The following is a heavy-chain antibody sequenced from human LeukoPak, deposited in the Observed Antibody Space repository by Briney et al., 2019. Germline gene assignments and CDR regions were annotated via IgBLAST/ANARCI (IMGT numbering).Heavy chain of an antibody. D-gene: IGHD3/OR15-3a*01. Sequence: GPVKVSCKASGYTFIRYYIHWVRQAPGQGLEWMGIVNPSGDSTNYAQKFQGRVTMTRDTSTSTVYMELSSLRSEDTAVYYCARWTTTYLDYWGQGTLVTVSS. V-gene: IGHV1-46*01. CDR1: GYTFIRYY. CDR2: VNPSGDST. CDR3: ARWTTTYLDY. J-gene: IGHJ4*02.